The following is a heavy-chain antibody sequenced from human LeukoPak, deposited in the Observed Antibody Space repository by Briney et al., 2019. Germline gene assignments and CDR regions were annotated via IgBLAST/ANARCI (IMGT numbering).Heavy chain of an antibody. CDR2: IYYSGST. V-gene: IGHV4-39*07. CDR1: GGSISSSSYY. CDR3: ARVEPTNLWFGELTGAFDI. J-gene: IGHJ3*02. Sequence: PSETLSLTCTVSGGSISSSSYYWGWIRQPPGKGLEWIGSIYYSGSTYYNPSLKSRVTISVDTSKNQFSLKLSSVTAADTAVYYCARVEPTNLWFGELTGAFDIWGQGTMVTVSS. D-gene: IGHD3-10*01.